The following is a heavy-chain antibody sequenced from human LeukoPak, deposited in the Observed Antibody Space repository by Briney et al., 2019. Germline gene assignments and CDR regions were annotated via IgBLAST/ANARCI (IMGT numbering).Heavy chain of an antibody. J-gene: IGHJ4*02. Sequence: PGGSLRLSCVPSGFTFSNYLMTWVRQAPGKGLEWVANIKEDGSEKNYADSVKGRFTISRDNAKNSLYLQMNSLRGEDTAVYYCARARYSDFWGQGTLVTVPS. CDR1: GFTFSNYL. CDR3: ARARYSDF. V-gene: IGHV3-7*01. CDR2: IKEDGSEK.